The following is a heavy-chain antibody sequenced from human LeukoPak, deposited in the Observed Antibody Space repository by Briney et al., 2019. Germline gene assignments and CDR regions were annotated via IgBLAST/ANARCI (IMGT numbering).Heavy chain of an antibody. CDR2: INHSGST. Sequence: SETLSLTCAVYGGSFSGYYWSWIRQPPGKGLEWIGEINHSGSTNYDPSLKSRVTILVDTSKNQFSLKLSSVTAADTAVYYCARGHSPVTTKVSYFQHWGQGTLVTVSS. D-gene: IGHD4-17*01. CDR1: GGSFSGYY. J-gene: IGHJ1*01. V-gene: IGHV4-34*01. CDR3: ARGHSPVTTKVSYFQH.